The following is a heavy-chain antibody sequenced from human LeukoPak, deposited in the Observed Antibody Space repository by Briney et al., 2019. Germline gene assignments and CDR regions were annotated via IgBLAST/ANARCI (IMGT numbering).Heavy chain of an antibody. J-gene: IGHJ4*02. CDR3: ARVEDGYNVGFDY. D-gene: IGHD5-24*01. Sequence: PGGSLRLSCAASGFTFSSYSMNWVRQAPGKGLEWVSYISSSSSTIYYADSVKGRFTISRDNAKNSLYLQMNSLRAEDTAVYYCARVEDGYNVGFDYWGQGTLVTVSS. CDR2: ISSSSSTI. CDR1: GFTFSSYS. V-gene: IGHV3-48*01.